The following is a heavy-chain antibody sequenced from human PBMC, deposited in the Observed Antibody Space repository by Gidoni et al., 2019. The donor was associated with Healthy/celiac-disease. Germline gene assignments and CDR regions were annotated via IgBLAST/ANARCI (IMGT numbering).Heavy chain of an antibody. V-gene: IGHV4-39*01. CDR1: GGSISSSSYY. CDR2: IYYSGST. J-gene: IGHJ4*02. CDR3: AGKSYYYDSSGYYPFDY. Sequence: QLQLQESGPGLVKPSETLSLTCTVPGGSISSSSYYWGWIRQPPGKGLEWIGSIYYSGSTYYNPSLKSRVTISVDTSKNQFSLKLSSVTAADTAVYYCAGKSYYYDSSGYYPFDYWGQGTLVTVSS. D-gene: IGHD3-22*01.